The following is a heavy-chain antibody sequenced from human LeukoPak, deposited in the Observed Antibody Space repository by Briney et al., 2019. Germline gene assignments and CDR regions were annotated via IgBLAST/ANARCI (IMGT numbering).Heavy chain of an antibody. CDR1: GFTFSDYN. CDR3: ARSIGLTGGGVDV. D-gene: IGHD3-9*01. J-gene: IGHJ6*02. V-gene: IGHV3-11*01. Sequence: GGSLRLSCAASGFTFSDYNMNWVRQAPGKGLEGVSYITNGGSTIHHAASVKGRFTTSRDNAKKTLYLQMNSLRAEDTAVYYCARSIGLTGGGVDVWGQGTTVTVSS. CDR2: ITNGGSTI.